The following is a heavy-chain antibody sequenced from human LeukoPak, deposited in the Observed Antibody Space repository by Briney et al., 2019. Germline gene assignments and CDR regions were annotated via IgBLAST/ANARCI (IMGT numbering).Heavy chain of an antibody. CDR2: IIPIFGTA. J-gene: IGHJ4*02. D-gene: IGHD5-12*01. Sequence: ASVKVSCKASGGTFSSYAISWVRQAPGQGLEWMGGIIPIFGTANYAQKFQGRVTITADKSTSTAYMELSSLRSEDTAVCYCAREAYSGYDTVFDYWGQGTLVTVSS. CDR3: AREAYSGYDTVFDY. V-gene: IGHV1-69*06. CDR1: GGTFSSYA.